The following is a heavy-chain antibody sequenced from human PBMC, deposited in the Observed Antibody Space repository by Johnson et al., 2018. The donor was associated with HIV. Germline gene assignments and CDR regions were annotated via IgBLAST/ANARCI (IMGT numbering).Heavy chain of an antibody. D-gene: IGHD1-26*01. CDR3: AKYGGGGTYFSAVDI. Sequence: EVQLVESGGGLAQPGGSLRLSCAASGFTFSTYAMTWVRQAPGRGLEWVSTIGGSGGTTYYADSVKGRFPISRDSSKNTVYLHMDSLRVGDTAMYYWAKYGGGGTYFSAVDIWGQGTKVIVSS. CDR1: GFTFSTYA. J-gene: IGHJ3*02. V-gene: IGHV3-23*04. CDR2: IGGSGGTT.